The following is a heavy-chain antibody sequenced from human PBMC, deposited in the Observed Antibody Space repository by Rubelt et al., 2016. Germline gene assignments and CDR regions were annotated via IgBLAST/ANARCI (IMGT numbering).Heavy chain of an antibody. V-gene: IGHV4-34*02. D-gene: IGHD5/OR15-5a*01. CDR1: GGSFSGYY. CDR2: INHSVST. CDR3: ARVPVYPRAYGY. J-gene: IGHJ4*02. Sequence: QVQLQQWGAGLLKPSETLSLTCAVYGGSFSGYYWSWIRQPPGKGLEWIGEINHSVSTNDHPTLKSRVTLSVATSKSQFSRKLSSVTAADTAVYYCARVPVYPRAYGYWGQGTLVTVSS.